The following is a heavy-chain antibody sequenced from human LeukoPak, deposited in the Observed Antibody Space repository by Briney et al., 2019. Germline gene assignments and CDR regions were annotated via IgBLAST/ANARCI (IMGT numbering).Heavy chain of an antibody. J-gene: IGHJ4*02. CDR2: ISGSGGST. CDR1: GFTFSSYA. Sequence: GGSLRLSCAASGFTFSSYAMSWVRPAPGKGLEWVSAISGSGGSTYYADSVKGRFTISRDNSKNTLYLQMNSLRAEDTAVYYCAKDQHSSGWYYFDYWGQGTLVTVSS. V-gene: IGHV3-23*01. D-gene: IGHD6-19*01. CDR3: AKDQHSSGWYYFDY.